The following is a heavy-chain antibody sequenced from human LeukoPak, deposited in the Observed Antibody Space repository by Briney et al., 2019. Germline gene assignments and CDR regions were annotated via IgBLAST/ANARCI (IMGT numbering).Heavy chain of an antibody. CDR3: ARDADGYDWGSYYFDY. CDR1: GFTFSSYS. V-gene: IGHV3-21*01. D-gene: IGHD3-16*01. Sequence: GGSLRLSCAASGFTFSSYSMNWVRQAPGKGLEWVSSISSSSSYIYYADSVKGRFTISRDNAKNSLYLQMNSLRAGDTAVYYCARDADGYDWGSYYFDYWGQGTLVTVSS. J-gene: IGHJ4*02. CDR2: ISSSSSYI.